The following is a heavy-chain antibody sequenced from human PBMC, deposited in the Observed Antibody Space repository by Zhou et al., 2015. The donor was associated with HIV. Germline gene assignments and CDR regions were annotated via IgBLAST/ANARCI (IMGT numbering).Heavy chain of an antibody. D-gene: IGHD5-24*01. CDR3: ARVGRRWLQLLRGGCYFDY. J-gene: IGHJ4*02. Sequence: QVQLVQSGAEVKKPGSSVKVSCKASGGTFSSYAISWVRQAPGQGLEWMGGIIPIFGTANYAQKFQGRVTITADESTSTAYMELSSLRSEDTAVYYCARVGRRWLQLLRGGCYFDYWGQGTLVTVSS. CDR2: IIPIFGTA. V-gene: IGHV1-69*01. CDR1: GGTFSSYA.